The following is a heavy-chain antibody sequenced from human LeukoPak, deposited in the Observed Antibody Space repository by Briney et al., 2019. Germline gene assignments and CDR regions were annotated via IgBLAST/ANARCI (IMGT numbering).Heavy chain of an antibody. CDR2: NYTSGST. J-gene: IGHJ3*02. Sequence: PSETLSLTCTVSGGSISSYYWSWIRQPAGKGLEWIGRNYTSGSTNYNPSLKSRVTMSVDTSKNQFSLKLSSVTAADTAVYYCARDYFDYGDYVGSWAFDIWGQGTMVTVSS. CDR3: ARDYFDYGDYVGSWAFDI. CDR1: GGSISSYY. V-gene: IGHV4-4*07. D-gene: IGHD4-17*01.